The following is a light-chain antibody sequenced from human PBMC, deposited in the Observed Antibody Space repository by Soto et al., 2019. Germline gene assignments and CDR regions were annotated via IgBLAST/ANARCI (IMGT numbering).Light chain of an antibody. Sequence: DLQMIQSPSSLSASVGDRVTITCGASQNISSYLNWYQQKLGKAPKLLIYAASSLQSGVPSRFSGSGSGTDFTLTITSLQPEDLATYCCQPLLTFGGGTKVEIK. V-gene: IGKV1-39*01. CDR1: QNISSY. CDR2: AAS. CDR3: QPLLT. J-gene: IGKJ4*01.